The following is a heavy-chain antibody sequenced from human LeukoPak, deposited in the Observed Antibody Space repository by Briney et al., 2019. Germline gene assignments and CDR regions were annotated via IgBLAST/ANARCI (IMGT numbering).Heavy chain of an antibody. CDR2: INPNSGGT. D-gene: IGHD2-21*02. J-gene: IGHJ6*02. V-gene: IGHV1-2*06. CDR3: ARSCGGDCYRTKRNYGMDV. CDR1: GYTFTGYY. Sequence: ASVKVSCKASGYTFTGYYMHWVRQAPGQGLEWMGRINPNSGGTNYAQKFQGRVTMTRDTSISTAYMELSRLRSDDTAVYYCARSCGGDCYRTKRNYGMDVWGQGTTVTVSS.